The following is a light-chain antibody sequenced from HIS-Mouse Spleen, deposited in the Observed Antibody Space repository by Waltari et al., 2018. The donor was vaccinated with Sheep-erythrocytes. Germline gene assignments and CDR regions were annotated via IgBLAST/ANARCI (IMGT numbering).Light chain of an antibody. V-gene: IGLV2-14*01. J-gene: IGLJ3*02. CDR1: SRDVGGYNY. CDR2: EVS. Sequence: QSALTQPASVSGSPGQSITISCTGTSRDVGGYNYDSWYQHHPGKAPKLMIYEVSNRPSGVSNRFSGSKSGNTASLTISGLQAEDEADYYCSSYTSSSTWVFGGGTKLTVL. CDR3: SSYTSSSTWV.